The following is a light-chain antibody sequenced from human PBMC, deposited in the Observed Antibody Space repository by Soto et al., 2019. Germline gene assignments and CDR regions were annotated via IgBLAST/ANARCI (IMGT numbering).Light chain of an antibody. CDR2: WAS. Sequence: DIVMTQSPDSLIVSPGERATINCKSSQSVLHDTNNKNYLSWFQQKPGQPPKLLISWASTRESGVPDRFSGSGSRTDFTLTISDLQAEDVAVYYCQQYYVTPPTFGQGSKLEIK. CDR1: QSVLHDTNNKNY. CDR3: QQYYVTPPT. J-gene: IGKJ2*01. V-gene: IGKV4-1*01.